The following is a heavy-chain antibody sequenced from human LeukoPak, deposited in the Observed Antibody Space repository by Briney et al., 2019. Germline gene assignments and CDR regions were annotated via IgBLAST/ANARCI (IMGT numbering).Heavy chain of an antibody. CDR2: INARGDT. CDR3: ARGQVPDARGNNWFDP. CDR1: GWSFNDYY. D-gene: IGHD2-2*01. J-gene: IGHJ5*02. Sequence: PSETLSLTCAVYGWSFNDYYWNWFRQPPGKGLEWIGEINARGDTNFNPSLKSRVTISVDTSKNQFSLRLTSMIAADTAVYYCARGQVPDARGNNWFDPWGQGTLVTVSS. V-gene: IGHV4-34*01.